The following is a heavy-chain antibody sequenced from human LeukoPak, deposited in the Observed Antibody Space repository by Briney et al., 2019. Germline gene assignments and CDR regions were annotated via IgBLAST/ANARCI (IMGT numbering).Heavy chain of an antibody. V-gene: IGHV4-59*12. Sequence: SETLSLTCTVSGGSISSYYWSWIRQPPGKGLEWIGYIYYSGSTNYNPSLKSRVTISVDTSKNQFSLKLSSVTAADTAVYYCARGSHSSSWYDGMDVWGQGTTVTVSS. CDR3: ARGSHSSSWYDGMDV. CDR1: GGSISSYY. D-gene: IGHD6-13*01. CDR2: IYYSGST. J-gene: IGHJ6*02.